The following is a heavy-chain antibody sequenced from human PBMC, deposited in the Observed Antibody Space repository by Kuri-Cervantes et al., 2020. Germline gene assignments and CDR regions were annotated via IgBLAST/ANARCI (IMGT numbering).Heavy chain of an antibody. V-gene: IGHV3-48*01. D-gene: IGHD4-23*01. Sequence: GGSLRLSCAASGFTFSSYSMNWVRQAPGKGLEWVSYISSSSSTIYYADSVKGRFTISRDNSRDTLHLQMNSLRAEDTAVYYCAKSGSTVITFDYWGQGTLVTVSS. CDR2: ISSSSSTI. J-gene: IGHJ4*02. CDR1: GFTFSSYS. CDR3: AKSGSTVITFDY.